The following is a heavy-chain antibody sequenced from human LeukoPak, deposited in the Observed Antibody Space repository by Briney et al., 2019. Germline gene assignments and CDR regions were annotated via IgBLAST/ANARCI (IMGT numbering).Heavy chain of an antibody. J-gene: IGHJ4*02. V-gene: IGHV3-7*01. Sequence: GGSLRLSCAAYGFTFSSYWMSWVRQAPGKGLEWVANIKQDGSEKYYVDSVKGRFTISRDNAKNSLYLQMNSLRAEDTAVYYCASLFLWSYFDYWGQGTLVTVSS. CDR1: GFTFSSYW. CDR3: ASLFLWSYFDY. D-gene: IGHD2/OR15-2a*01. CDR2: IKQDGSEK.